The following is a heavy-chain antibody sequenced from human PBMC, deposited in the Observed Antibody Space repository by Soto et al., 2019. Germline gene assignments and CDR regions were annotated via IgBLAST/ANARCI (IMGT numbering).Heavy chain of an antibody. V-gene: IGHV3-48*03. CDR2: ISSSGSTI. CDR3: ARNFNH. Sequence: GGSLRLSWAASGCTFSNYEMNWVRQAPGRGLEWVSYISSSGSTIYYADAAKGRFTISRDNAKNSLYLQMNSLRAEDTAVYYCARNFNHWGQGTLVTVSS. J-gene: IGHJ5*02. CDR1: GCTFSNYE.